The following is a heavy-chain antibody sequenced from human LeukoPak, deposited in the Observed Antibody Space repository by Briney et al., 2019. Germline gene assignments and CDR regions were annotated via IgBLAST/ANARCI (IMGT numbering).Heavy chain of an antibody. CDR3: ARTVVVVPAAISLHYYYYMDV. Sequence: SVKVSCKASGGTFSSYAISWVRQAPGQGLEWMGGIIPIFGTANYAQKFQGRVTITTDESTSTAYMELSSLRPEDTAVYYCARTVVVVPAAISLHYYYYMDVWGKGTTVTVSS. CDR1: GGTFSSYA. CDR2: IIPIFGTA. D-gene: IGHD2-2*01. J-gene: IGHJ6*03. V-gene: IGHV1-69*05.